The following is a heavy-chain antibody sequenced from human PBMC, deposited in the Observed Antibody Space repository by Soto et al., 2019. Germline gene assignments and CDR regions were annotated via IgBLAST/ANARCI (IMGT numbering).Heavy chain of an antibody. CDR1: GYTFTTFW. D-gene: IGHD2-2*01. V-gene: IGHV5-10-1*01. CDR2: IDPGDTYA. Sequence: PGESLKISFTGFGYTFTTFWISWVHQMSGKGLEWMGRIDPGDTYATYSPAFQGHVTISADKATSTAYLQWSSLKASDTAMYFCARIYCTTTTCDSWFDPWGQGTLVTISS. J-gene: IGHJ5*02. CDR3: ARIYCTTTTCDSWFDP.